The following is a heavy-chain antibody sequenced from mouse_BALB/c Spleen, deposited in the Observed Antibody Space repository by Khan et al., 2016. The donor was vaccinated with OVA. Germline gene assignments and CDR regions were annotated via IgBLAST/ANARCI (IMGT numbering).Heavy chain of an antibody. V-gene: IGHV1-7*01. D-gene: IGHD1-1*01. J-gene: IGHJ3*01. CDR1: GYTFTSYW. CDR3: ANHGSSSDWLTY. CDR2: INPSTGYT. Sequence: VQLVESGAELAKPGASVKMSCKASGYTFTSYWMHWVKQRPGQGLEWIGYINPSTGYTEYNQRFKDKATLTADKSSSTAYMQLSSLTSEESAVYYCANHGSSSDWLTYWGQGTLVTVSA.